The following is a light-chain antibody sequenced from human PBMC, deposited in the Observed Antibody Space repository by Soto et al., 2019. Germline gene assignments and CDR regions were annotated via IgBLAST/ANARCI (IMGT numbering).Light chain of an antibody. Sequence: DIQMTQSPSSLSASVRDRVTITCRASQGSSNFLAWYQQKPGKVPKLLIYDASTLKSGVPSRFSGSGSGTDFTLTISRLQPEDVATYYCQKYNSAPRAFFHGTKVEIK. CDR1: QGSSNF. V-gene: IGKV1-27*01. J-gene: IGKJ1*01. CDR3: QKYNSAPRA. CDR2: DAS.